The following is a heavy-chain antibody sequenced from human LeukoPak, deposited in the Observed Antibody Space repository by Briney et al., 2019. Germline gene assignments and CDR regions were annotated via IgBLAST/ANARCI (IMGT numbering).Heavy chain of an antibody. D-gene: IGHD6-19*01. Sequence: SETLSLTCTVSGGSISTYYWSWIRQSPGKGLEWIGSIYYSGSTNYNPSLKSRVTISVDKSKNQFSLKLSSVTAADTAVYYCARATIAVAGFPFDYWGQGTLVTVSS. CDR1: GGSISTYY. J-gene: IGHJ4*02. CDR2: IYYSGST. CDR3: ARATIAVAGFPFDY. V-gene: IGHV4-59*12.